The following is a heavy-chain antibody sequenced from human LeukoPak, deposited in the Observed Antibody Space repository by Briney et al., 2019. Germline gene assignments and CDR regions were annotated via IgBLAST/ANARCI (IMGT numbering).Heavy chain of an antibody. CDR2: INPNSGGT. Sequence: AASVKVSCKASGYTFTGYYMHWVRQAPGQGLEWMGWINPNSGGTNYAQKFQGRVTMTRDTSISTAYMELSRLRSDDTAVYYCARDSSGMEWLPTGWFDPWGQGTLVTVSS. CDR1: GYTFTGYY. CDR3: ARDSSGMEWLPTGWFDP. V-gene: IGHV1-2*02. J-gene: IGHJ5*02. D-gene: IGHD3-3*01.